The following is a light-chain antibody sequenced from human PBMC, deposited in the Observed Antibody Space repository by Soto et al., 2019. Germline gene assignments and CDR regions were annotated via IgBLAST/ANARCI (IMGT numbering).Light chain of an antibody. CDR3: GADHGSGSNFVV. CDR2: VGSGGILG. V-gene: IGLV9-49*01. CDR1: SGYSNYK. Sequence: QSVLTQPPSASASLGASVTLTCTLSSGYSNYKVDWYQQRPGKGPRFVMRVGSGGILGSKGDGIPDRFSVLGSGLNRYLTIKNIHEEDESDYHCGADHGSGSNFVVFGGGTKVTVL. J-gene: IGLJ2*01.